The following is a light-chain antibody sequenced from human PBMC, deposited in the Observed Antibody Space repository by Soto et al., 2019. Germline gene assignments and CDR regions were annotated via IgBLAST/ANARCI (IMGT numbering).Light chain of an antibody. CDR1: SSDVGGYNY. CDR3: CSYAVSYTLV. CDR2: DVT. J-gene: IGLJ3*02. Sequence: QSALTQPRSVSGSPGQSVTISCTGTSSDVGGYNYVSWYQQQPGKAPKLMIYDVTKRPSGVPDRLSGSKSGNTASLTISGLQTEDEADYYCCSYAVSYTLVFGGGTKLTVL. V-gene: IGLV2-11*01.